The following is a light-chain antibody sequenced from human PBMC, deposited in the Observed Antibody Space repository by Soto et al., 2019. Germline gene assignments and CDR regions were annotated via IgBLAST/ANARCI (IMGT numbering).Light chain of an antibody. V-gene: IGKV3-20*01. CDR3: HQYDSIVQT. CDR1: QSVSSNY. Sequence: EIVLTQSPDTLSLSPGERVTLSCRASQSVSSNYLAWYQQKPGQAPRLPIYDASTRATATPERFSGSGSGTDFTLTISRLEPEDFAVYYCHQYDSIVQTFGQGTKVDI. CDR2: DAS. J-gene: IGKJ1*01.